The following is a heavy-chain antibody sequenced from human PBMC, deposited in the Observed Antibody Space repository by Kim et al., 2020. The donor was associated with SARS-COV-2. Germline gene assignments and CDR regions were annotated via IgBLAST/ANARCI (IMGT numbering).Heavy chain of an antibody. Sequence: YNPSLKSQVTRSVDTSKNEFSLKLSSVTAADTAVYYCAKYSSSWYYGMDVWGQGTTVTVSS. V-gene: IGHV4-39*01. D-gene: IGHD6-13*01. J-gene: IGHJ6*02. CDR3: AKYSSSWYYGMDV.